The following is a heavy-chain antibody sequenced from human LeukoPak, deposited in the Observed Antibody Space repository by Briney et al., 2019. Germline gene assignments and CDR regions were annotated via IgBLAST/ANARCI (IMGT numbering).Heavy chain of an antibody. Sequence: SVKVSCKASGGTFSSYAISWVRQAPGQGLEWMGRIIPILGIANYAQKFQGRVTITADKSTSTAYMELSSLRSEDTAVYYCARVGWESYYYYYGMDVWGQGTTVTVSS. J-gene: IGHJ6*02. D-gene: IGHD1-26*01. CDR2: IIPILGIA. CDR1: GGTFSSYA. V-gene: IGHV1-69*04. CDR3: ARVGWESYYYYYGMDV.